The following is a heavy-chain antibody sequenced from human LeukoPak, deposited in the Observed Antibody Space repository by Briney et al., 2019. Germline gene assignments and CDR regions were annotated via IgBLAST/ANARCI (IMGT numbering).Heavy chain of an antibody. CDR3: AKEPQIDRRPDY. Sequence: GGSLRLSCAASGFTFNSYGMHWVRQAPGKGLEWVAFIRYDGSYEYYADSVKGRFTISRDNSKTTLYLQMNTLRTEDTAVYYCAKEPQIDRRPDYWGQGTLVTVSS. CDR1: GFTFNSYG. D-gene: IGHD3-22*01. V-gene: IGHV3-30*02. CDR2: IRYDGSYE. J-gene: IGHJ4*02.